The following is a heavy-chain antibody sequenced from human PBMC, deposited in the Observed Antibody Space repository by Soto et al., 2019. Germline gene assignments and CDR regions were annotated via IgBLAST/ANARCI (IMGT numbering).Heavy chain of an antibody. J-gene: IGHJ6*03. Sequence: VGSLRLSCAASGFTFSSYWMSWVRQAPGKGLEWVANIKQDGSEKYYVDSVKGRFTISRDNAKNSLYPQMNSLRAEDTAVYYCARDQRFPYYYYYYMDVWGKGTTVTVSS. CDR3: ARDQRFPYYYYYYMDV. V-gene: IGHV3-7*01. CDR2: IKQDGSEK. CDR1: GFTFSSYW.